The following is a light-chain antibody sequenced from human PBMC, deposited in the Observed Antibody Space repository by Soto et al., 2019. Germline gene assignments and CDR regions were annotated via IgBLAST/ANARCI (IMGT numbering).Light chain of an antibody. J-gene: IGKJ4*01. CDR2: WAS. V-gene: IGKV4-1*01. CDR1: QSVLYSSDNKNY. Sequence: DIVMTQSPDSLAVSLGERATINCKSSQSVLYSSDNKNYLAWYQQKQGQPPKLLIYWASTRDSVVPDRFSGSGYGADFTLTISSLQAEDVAVYYWQQDYTTLTFGGGTKVEIK. CDR3: QQDYTTLT.